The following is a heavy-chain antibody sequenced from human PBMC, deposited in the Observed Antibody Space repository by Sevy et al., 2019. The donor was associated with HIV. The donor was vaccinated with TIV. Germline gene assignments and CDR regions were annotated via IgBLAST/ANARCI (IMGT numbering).Heavy chain of an antibody. Sequence: GGSLRLSCAVSGFTFSTYAMHWVRQAPGKGLECVAIVSSDGSEINYANAVKGRFTISRDNSRNTLYLQMNRLRTEDTALYYCARDQLGSIDYWGQGTLVTVSS. J-gene: IGHJ4*02. D-gene: IGHD7-27*01. V-gene: IGHV3-30-3*01. CDR1: GFTFSTYA. CDR2: VSSDGSEI. CDR3: ARDQLGSIDY.